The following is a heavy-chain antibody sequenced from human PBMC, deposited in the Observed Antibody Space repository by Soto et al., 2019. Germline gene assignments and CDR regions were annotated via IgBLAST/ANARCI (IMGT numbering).Heavy chain of an antibody. CDR1: GFTFSNAW. Sequence: EVQLVESGGGLVKPGGSLRVSCAASGFTFSNAWMSWVRQAPGKGLEWVGRIKSKTDGETTDYAAHVKGRFTISRDDSKNTLYLQMNSLKTEDTAVYYCSTSGYPAYWGRGTLVTVSS. D-gene: IGHD5-12*01. V-gene: IGHV3-15*01. J-gene: IGHJ4*02. CDR2: IKSKTDGETT. CDR3: STSGYPAY.